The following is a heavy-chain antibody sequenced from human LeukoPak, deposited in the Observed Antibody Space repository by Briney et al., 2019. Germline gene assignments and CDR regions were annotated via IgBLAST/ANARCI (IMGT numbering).Heavy chain of an antibody. D-gene: IGHD1-1*01. CDR2: ISNNGGSS. CDR3: VKITSVTGGDC. J-gene: IGHJ4*02. V-gene: IGHV3-64D*09. Sequence: GGSLRLSCSASGFTFSAYAMYWVSQAPGKGLEYLSGISNNGGSSFYADSVKGRFTISRDNSKNTLYLQMSSLRAEDTAVYYCVKITSVTGGDCWGQGTRLTVSS. CDR1: GFTFSAYA.